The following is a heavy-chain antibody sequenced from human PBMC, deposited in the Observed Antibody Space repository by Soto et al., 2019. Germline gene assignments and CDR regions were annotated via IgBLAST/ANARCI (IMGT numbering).Heavy chain of an antibody. V-gene: IGHV1-69*12. CDR2: IIPIFGTA. J-gene: IGHJ4*02. CDR3: ARDSHDYSNYYGKYYFDY. CDR1: GGTFSSYA. D-gene: IGHD4-4*01. Sequence: QVQLVQSGAEVKKPGSSVKVSCKASGGTFSSYAISWVRQAPGQGLEWMGGIIPIFGTANYAQKFQGRVTITADESTSTAYMELSSLRSEDTAVYYCARDSHDYSNYYGKYYFDYWGQGTLVTVSS.